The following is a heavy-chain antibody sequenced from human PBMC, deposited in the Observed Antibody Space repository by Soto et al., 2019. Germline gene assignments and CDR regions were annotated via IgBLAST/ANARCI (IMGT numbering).Heavy chain of an antibody. CDR3: AREYTYGSNCFDC. CDR2: ISHSGST. CDR1: GGSISSSAYY. J-gene: IGHJ4*02. Sequence: QGELQESGPGLVKPSQTLSLTCTVSGGSISSSAYYWSWIRQHPGKGLEWIGYISHSGSTYYNPSLKSRVIISVDTSKYQFSLSLTSVSAAATAVYYCAREYTYGSNCFDCWGQGARVTVSS. V-gene: IGHV4-31*03. D-gene: IGHD5-18*01.